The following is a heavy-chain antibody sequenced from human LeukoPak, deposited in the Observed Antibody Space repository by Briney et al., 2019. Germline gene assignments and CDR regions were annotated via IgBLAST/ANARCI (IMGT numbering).Heavy chain of an antibody. CDR3: AKESYVNYYYYYMDV. J-gene: IGHJ6*03. Sequence: GGSLRLSCAVSGFTFQTFGMHWVRQAPGKGLEWVAFIRYDGSNKYYADSVKGRFTISRDNSKNTLYLQMNSLRAEDTAVYYCAKESYVNYYYYYMDVWGKGTTVTISS. D-gene: IGHD3-10*02. CDR1: GFTFQTFG. V-gene: IGHV3-30*02. CDR2: IRYDGSNK.